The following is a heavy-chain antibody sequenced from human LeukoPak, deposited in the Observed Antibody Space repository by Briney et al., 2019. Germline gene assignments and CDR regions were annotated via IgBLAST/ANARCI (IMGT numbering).Heavy chain of an antibody. CDR2: ISSSSSYI. J-gene: IGHJ5*02. CDR3: AREVVPAAMPQSGWFDP. Sequence: GGSLRLSCAASGFTFSSYSMNWVRQAPGKGLEWVSSISSSSSYIYYADSVKGRFTISRDNAKNSLYLQMNSLRAEDTAVYYCAREVVPAAMPQSGWFDPWGQGTLVTVSS. V-gene: IGHV3-21*01. D-gene: IGHD2-2*01. CDR1: GFTFSSYS.